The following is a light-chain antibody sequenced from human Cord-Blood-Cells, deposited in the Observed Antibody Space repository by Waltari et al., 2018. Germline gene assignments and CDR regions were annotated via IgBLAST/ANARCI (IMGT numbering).Light chain of an antibody. CDR1: QSISSW. V-gene: IGKV1-5*03. CDR3: QQYNSYWT. J-gene: IGKJ1*01. Sequence: DIQMTQSPSTLSASVGDRVTLTCRASQSISSWLAWYQQKPGKAPKLLIYKASSLESGLPSRFSGSGAGTDFTLTISSLQPDDFATYYCQQYNSYWTFGQGTKVEIK. CDR2: KAS.